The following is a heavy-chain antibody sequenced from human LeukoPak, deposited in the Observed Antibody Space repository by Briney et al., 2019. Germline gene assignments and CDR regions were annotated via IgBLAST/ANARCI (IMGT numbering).Heavy chain of an antibody. CDR1: GGSISSYY. CDR2: IYYSGST. V-gene: IGHV4-59*01. J-gene: IGHJ4*02. Sequence: PSETLSLTCTVSGGSISSYYWSWIRQPPGKGLEWIGYIYYSGSTNYNPSLKGRVTISVDTSKNQFSLKLSSVTAADTAVYYCASSIAARPLDYWGQGTLVTVSS. D-gene: IGHD6-6*01. CDR3: ASSIAARPLDY.